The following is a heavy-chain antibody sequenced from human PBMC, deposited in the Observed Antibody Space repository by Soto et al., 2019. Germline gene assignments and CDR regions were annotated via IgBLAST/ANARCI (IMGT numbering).Heavy chain of an antibody. Sequence: SETLSLTWNVSGGSISSYDWSWIRQPPRKRLEWLGYIYYTGSTNYNPSLKSRVTISVDASKNQFYLKLSSVTSAATDGYYCARFNYYDSSGYYRHFDYWGQGTLVTVSS. CDR3: ARFNYYDSSGYYRHFDY. J-gene: IGHJ4*02. CDR2: IYYTGST. CDR1: GGSISSYD. V-gene: IGHV4-59*01. D-gene: IGHD3-22*01.